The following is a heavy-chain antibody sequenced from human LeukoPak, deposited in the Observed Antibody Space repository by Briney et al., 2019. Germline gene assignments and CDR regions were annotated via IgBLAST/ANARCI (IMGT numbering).Heavy chain of an antibody. Sequence: SETLSLTCTVSGGSISSYYWSWIRQPAGKGLEWIGRIYTSGSTNYNPSLKSRVTMSVDTSKNQFSLKLSSVTAADTAVYYCARDRTYDSSGYHNWFDPWGQGTLVTVSS. J-gene: IGHJ5*02. V-gene: IGHV4-4*07. CDR1: GGSISSYY. D-gene: IGHD3-22*01. CDR2: IYTSGST. CDR3: ARDRTYDSSGYHNWFDP.